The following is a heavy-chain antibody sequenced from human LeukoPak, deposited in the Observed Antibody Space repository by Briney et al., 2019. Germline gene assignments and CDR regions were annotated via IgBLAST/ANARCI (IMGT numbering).Heavy chain of an antibody. V-gene: IGHV3-30*18. Sequence: GGSLRLSCAASGFIFSSYGMHCVRQAPGKGLEWVAVISYDGSNKYYADSVKGRFTISRDNSKNTLYLQMNSLRADDTAVYYCAKATGGSEGPYGLDVWGQGTTVTVSS. D-gene: IGHD2-15*01. CDR3: AKATGGSEGPYGLDV. CDR1: GFIFSSYG. CDR2: ISYDGSNK. J-gene: IGHJ6*02.